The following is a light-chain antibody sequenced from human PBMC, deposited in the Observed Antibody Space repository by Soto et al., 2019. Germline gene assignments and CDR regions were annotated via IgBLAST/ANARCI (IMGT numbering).Light chain of an antibody. Sequence: QLVLTQSPSASASLGASVTVTCTLSSGHSSNAVAWHRQQPEKGPRYLMRLNSDGSHSKGDGIPDRFTGSSSGADRYLTISSLQSEDEADYYCQTWGTGIVVFGGGTKRTVL. V-gene: IGLV4-69*01. CDR1: SGHSSNA. CDR2: LNSDGSH. J-gene: IGLJ3*02. CDR3: QTWGTGIVV.